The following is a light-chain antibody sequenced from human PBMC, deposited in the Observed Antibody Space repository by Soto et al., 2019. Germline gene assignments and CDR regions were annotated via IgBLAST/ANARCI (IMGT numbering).Light chain of an antibody. CDR1: QSISSN. V-gene: IGKV3-15*01. Sequence: IVRTRAPSTLCVALGERGTLYCRASQSISSNLAWYQQKPGQAPRLLMFRTSSRATGFPARFSGSGSGTEFNLTISSLQSEDFGVYYCQPYDNWPRATFAGGTKVDNK. J-gene: IGKJ4*01. CDR3: QPYDNWPRAT. CDR2: RTS.